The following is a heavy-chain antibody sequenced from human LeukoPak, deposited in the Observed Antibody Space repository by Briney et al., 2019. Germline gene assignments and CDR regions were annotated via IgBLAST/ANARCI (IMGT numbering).Heavy chain of an antibody. D-gene: IGHD6-19*01. CDR1: GFTFSSYA. CDR2: ITSSGVGT. CDR3: ARDLGPAPGISVGGSGFGY. J-gene: IGHJ4*02. Sequence: QPGGSLRLSCAASGFTFSSYAMSWVRQAPGKGLEWVSSITSSGVGTYYADSVKGRFTVSRDNSKNTLYLQMNGLRAEDTAVYSCARDLGPAPGISVGGSGFGYWGQGTLVTVSS. V-gene: IGHV3-23*01.